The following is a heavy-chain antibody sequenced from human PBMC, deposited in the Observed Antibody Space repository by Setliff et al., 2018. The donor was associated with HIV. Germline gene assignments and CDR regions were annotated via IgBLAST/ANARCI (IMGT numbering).Heavy chain of an antibody. J-gene: IGHJ5*02. D-gene: IGHD2-15*01. V-gene: IGHV1-69*05. Sequence: GASVKVSCKASGGTFSSYVISWVRQAPGQGPEWMGGIIPMYGVTNYAQKFQGRVTITTDESTSTAYMELSSLRFEDTAVYYCALPYCSGGHCWSSASLPPAGWFDPWGQGTLVTVSS. CDR3: ALPYCSGGHCWSSASLPPAGWFDP. CDR2: IIPMYGVT. CDR1: GGTFSSYV.